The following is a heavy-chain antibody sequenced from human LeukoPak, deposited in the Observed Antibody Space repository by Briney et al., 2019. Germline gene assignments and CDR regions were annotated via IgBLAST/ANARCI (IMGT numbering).Heavy chain of an antibody. CDR2: INPSGGST. CDR3: AREPFADYDSSGYLPSPFDY. J-gene: IGHJ4*02. CDR1: GYTFTTYY. Sequence: ASVRVSCKSSGYTFTTYYMHWVRQAPGQGLEWMGIINPSGGSTSYAQKFQGRVTVTRDMSTSTVYMELSSLRSEDTAVYYCAREPFADYDSSGYLPSPFDYWGRGTLVTVSS. V-gene: IGHV1-46*01. D-gene: IGHD3-22*01.